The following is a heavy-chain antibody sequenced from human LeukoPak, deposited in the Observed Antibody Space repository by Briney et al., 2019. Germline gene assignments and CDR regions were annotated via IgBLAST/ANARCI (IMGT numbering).Heavy chain of an antibody. V-gene: IGHV3-9*01. CDR2: ISWNSGSI. CDR3: AKELTMVRGVINY. J-gene: IGHJ4*02. Sequence: PGGSLRLSCAASGFTFSSYSMNWVRQAPGKGLEWVSGISWNSGSIGYADSVKGRFTISRDNAKNSLYLQMNSLRAEDTALYYCAKELTMVRGVINYWGQGTLVTVSS. CDR1: GFTFSSYS. D-gene: IGHD3-10*01.